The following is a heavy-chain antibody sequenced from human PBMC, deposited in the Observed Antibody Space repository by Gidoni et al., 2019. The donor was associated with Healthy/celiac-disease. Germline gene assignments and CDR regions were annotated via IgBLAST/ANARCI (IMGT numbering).Heavy chain of an antibody. CDR3: ARRQGNYDSSGYYFTFAFDI. D-gene: IGHD3-22*01. Sequence: VQLVQSGAEVKKPGESLKISCKGSGYSFTSYWIGWVRQMPGKGLEWMGIIYPGDSDTRYSPSFQGQVTISADKSISTAYLQWSSLKAPDTAMYYCARRQGNYDSSGYYFTFAFDIWGQGTMVTVSS. CDR1: GYSFTSYW. CDR2: IYPGDSDT. V-gene: IGHV5-51*01. J-gene: IGHJ3*02.